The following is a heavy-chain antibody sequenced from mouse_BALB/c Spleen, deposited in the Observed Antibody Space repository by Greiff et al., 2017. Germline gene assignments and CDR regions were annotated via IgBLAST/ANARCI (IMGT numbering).Heavy chain of an antibody. Sequence: QVQLKESGPGLVAPSQSLSITCTVSGFSLTSYGVHWVRQPPGKGLEWLGVIWAGGSTNYNSALMSRLSISKDNSKSQVFLKMNSLQTDDTAMYYCASESPITTVERAMDYWGQGTSVTVSS. V-gene: IGHV2-9*02. CDR3: ASESPITTVERAMDY. D-gene: IGHD1-1*01. CDR2: IWAGGST. CDR1: GFSLTSYG. J-gene: IGHJ4*01.